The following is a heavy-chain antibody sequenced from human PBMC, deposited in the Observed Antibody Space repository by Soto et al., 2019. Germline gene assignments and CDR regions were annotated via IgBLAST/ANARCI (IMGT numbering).Heavy chain of an antibody. J-gene: IGHJ6*02. CDR1: GYTFTTYA. CDR2: INPASGHT. V-gene: IGHV1-3*01. D-gene: IGHD1-26*01. Sequence: QVQLVQSGAEVKKPGASVKVSCKASGYTFTTYALHWVRQAPGQRPEWMGWINPASGHTTYSKKFEDRVTITRDTSASTGYMELSSLRSEDTAVYYCGRSVVGATGEILYNAMDVWGQGTTVTVSS. CDR3: GRSVVGATGEILYNAMDV.